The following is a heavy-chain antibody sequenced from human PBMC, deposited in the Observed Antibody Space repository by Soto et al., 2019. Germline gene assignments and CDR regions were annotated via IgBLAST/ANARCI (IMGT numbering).Heavy chain of an antibody. J-gene: IGHJ4*02. D-gene: IGHD6-19*01. Sequence: PGGSLRLSCAASGFTFRESAMNWVRQAPGKGLEWVASMRGRLSISRDNSKNTLYLQMNSLRGEDTAVYYCAKGRGSGWAWYFDNWGQGTLVTVSS. CDR1: GFTFRESA. CDR2: S. V-gene: IGHV3-23*01. CDR3: AKGRGSGWAWYFDN.